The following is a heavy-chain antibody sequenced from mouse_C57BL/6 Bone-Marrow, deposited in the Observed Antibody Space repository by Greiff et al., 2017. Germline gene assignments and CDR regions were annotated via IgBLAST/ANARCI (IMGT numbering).Heavy chain of an antibody. CDR2: INPSSGYT. CDR1: GYTFTSYW. J-gene: IGHJ4*01. CDR3: ARGDYGSRVYAMDY. V-gene: IGHV1-7*01. Sequence: QVQLKESGAELVKPGASVKLSCKASGYTFTSYWMHWVKQRPGQGLEWIGYINPSSGYTKYNQKFKDKATLTADKSSSTAYMQLSSLTYKDSAVYDCARGDYGSRVYAMDYWGQGTSVTVSS. D-gene: IGHD1-1*01.